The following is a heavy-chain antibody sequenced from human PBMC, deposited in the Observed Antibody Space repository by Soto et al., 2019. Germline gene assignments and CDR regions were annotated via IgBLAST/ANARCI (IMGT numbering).Heavy chain of an antibody. V-gene: IGHV3-7*01. CDR2: IKQDGSEK. D-gene: IGHD4-17*01. J-gene: IGHJ4*02. Sequence: GGSLRLSCAASGFTFSSYWMSWVRQAPGKGLEWVANIKQDGSEKYYVDSVKGRFTISRDNAKNSLYLQMNSLRAEDTAVYYCARDPPADDGDSVYLDYCAQRTLVTVSS. CDR1: GFTFSSYW. CDR3: ARDPPADDGDSVYLDY.